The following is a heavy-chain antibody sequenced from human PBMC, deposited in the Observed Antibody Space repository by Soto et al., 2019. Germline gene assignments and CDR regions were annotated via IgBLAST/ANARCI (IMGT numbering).Heavy chain of an antibody. CDR2: MNPNSGNT. V-gene: IGHV1-8*01. CDR3: AREHYGNSAWFDP. CDR1: GYTFPSYD. J-gene: IGHJ5*02. D-gene: IGHD3-10*01. Sequence: QVQLVQSGAEVKKPGASVKVSCKASGYTFPSYDINWVRQATGQGLEWMGWMNPNSGNTGYAQKLQGRATMTRNTSISTAYMELTSLRSDDTAVYYCAREHYGNSAWFDPWGQGTLVTVSS.